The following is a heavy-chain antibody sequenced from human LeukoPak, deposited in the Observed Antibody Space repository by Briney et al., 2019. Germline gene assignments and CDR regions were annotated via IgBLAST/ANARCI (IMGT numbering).Heavy chain of an antibody. J-gene: IGHJ3*02. Sequence: SGPTLVNPTQTLTLTCTFSGFSLSTSGVGVGWIRQPPGKALEWLALIYWDGDKRYSPSLKTRLTITKDTSKNQVVLTMTNMDPVDTATYYCAHRDYGDSYDAFDIWGQGKMVAVSS. CDR2: IYWDGDK. CDR1: GFSLSTSGVG. D-gene: IGHD4-17*01. CDR3: AHRDYGDSYDAFDI. V-gene: IGHV2-5*02.